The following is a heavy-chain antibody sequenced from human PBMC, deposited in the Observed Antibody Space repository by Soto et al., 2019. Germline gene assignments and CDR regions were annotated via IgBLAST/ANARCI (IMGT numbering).Heavy chain of an antibody. Sequence: QAQLLQSGGELKKSGASVKVSCKASGYTFNTYGISWVRQAPGQGLEWMAWISIHNGNTNFAQKFQGRVTLTTDTSTSTANMELRSLRSDDTAVYYCARMTTVDTSHYYREVWGTGTRVSVSS. CDR2: ISIHNGNT. J-gene: IGHJ6*03. D-gene: IGHD4-4*01. CDR3: ARMTTVDTSHYYREV. V-gene: IGHV1-18*04. CDR1: GYTFNTYG.